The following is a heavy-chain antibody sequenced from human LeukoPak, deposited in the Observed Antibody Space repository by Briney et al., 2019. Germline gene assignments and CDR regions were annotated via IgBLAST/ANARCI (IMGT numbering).Heavy chain of an antibody. CDR3: AREFYSNTWYYLDY. Sequence: SETLSLTCTVSGGSISNYYWSWIRQPAGKGLEWIGRIYTSGSTNDNPTNYNPSLKSRVTMSLDTSKNQFSLTLTSLTAADTAVYYCAREFYSNTWYYLDYWGQGTLVTVSS. CDR2: IYTSGSTNDNPT. CDR1: GGSISNYY. D-gene: IGHD6-13*01. V-gene: IGHV4-4*07. J-gene: IGHJ4*02.